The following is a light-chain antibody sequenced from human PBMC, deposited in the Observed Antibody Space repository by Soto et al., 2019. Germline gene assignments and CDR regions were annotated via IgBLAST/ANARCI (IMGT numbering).Light chain of an antibody. CDR2: EVS. CDR1: SSDVGGYNY. J-gene: IGLJ2*01. Sequence: QSALTQPASVSGSPGQSITISCTGTSSDVGGYNYVSWYQQHPGKAPKLMIYEVSNRPSGVSNRFSGYKSGNTASLTISGLQAEDEADYYCSSYTSSSTLVVFGVGTKLTVL. CDR3: SSYTSSSTLVV. V-gene: IGLV2-14*01.